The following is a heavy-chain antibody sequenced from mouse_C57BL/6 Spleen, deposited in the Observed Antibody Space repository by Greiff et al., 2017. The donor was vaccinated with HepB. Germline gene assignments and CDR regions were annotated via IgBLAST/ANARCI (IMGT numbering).Heavy chain of an antibody. D-gene: IGHD2-2*01. J-gene: IGHJ2*01. CDR3: ARNGYDRGAFDY. CDR2: IYPGNGDT. Sequence: SGAELVRPGASVKMSCKASGYTFTSYNMHWVKQTPRQGLEWIGAIYPGNGDTSYNQKFKGKATLTVDKSSSTAYMQLSSLTSVGSAVYCCARNGYDRGAFDYWGQGTTLTVSS. CDR1: GYTFTSYN. V-gene: IGHV1-12*01.